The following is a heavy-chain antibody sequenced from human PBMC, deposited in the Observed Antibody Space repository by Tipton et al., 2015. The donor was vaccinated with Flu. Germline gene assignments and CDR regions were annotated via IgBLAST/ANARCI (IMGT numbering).Heavy chain of an antibody. CDR1: GGSISSSTYY. CDR3: ARALRGPVGATLGY. Sequence: TLSLTCTVSGGSISSSTYYWGWIRQPPGKGLEWIGSIYYSGSSYYNPSLKSRVPISLDTSKNQFSLNLSSVTAADTAVYYCARALRGPVGATLGYWGQGTLVTVSS. CDR2: IYYSGSS. J-gene: IGHJ4*02. V-gene: IGHV4-39*07. D-gene: IGHD1-26*01.